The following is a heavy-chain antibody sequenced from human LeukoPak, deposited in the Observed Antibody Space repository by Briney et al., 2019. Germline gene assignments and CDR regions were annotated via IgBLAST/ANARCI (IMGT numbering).Heavy chain of an antibody. D-gene: IGHD1-7*01. Sequence: ASVKVSCKASGYTFTDYYMHWVRQAPGQGLEWMGWINPNSGDTDYAQKLQGRVTMTRDTSITTAYLELSRLTSDDTAVYYCARGTGTVDYWGKGTLVTVSS. CDR2: INPNSGDT. CDR1: GYTFTDYY. J-gene: IGHJ4*02. V-gene: IGHV1-2*02. CDR3: ARGTGTVDY.